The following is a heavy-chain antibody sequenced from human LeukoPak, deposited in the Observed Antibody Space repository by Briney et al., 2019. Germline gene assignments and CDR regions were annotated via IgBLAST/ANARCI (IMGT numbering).Heavy chain of an antibody. V-gene: IGHV4-34*01. CDR3: ARDLPQYYDFWSGSGMDV. D-gene: IGHD3-3*01. CDR2: INHSGST. CDR1: GGSFSGYY. J-gene: IGHJ6*02. Sequence: PSETLSLTCAVYGGSFSGYYWSWIRQPPGKGLEWIGEINHSGSTNYNPSLKSRVTISVDTSKNQFSLKLSSVTAADTAVYYCARDLPQYYDFWSGSGMDVWGQGTTVTVSS.